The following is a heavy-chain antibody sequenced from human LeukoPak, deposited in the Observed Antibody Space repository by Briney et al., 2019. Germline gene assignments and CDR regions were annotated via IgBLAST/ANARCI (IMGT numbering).Heavy chain of an antibody. CDR3: ARHPIVVVTTFFDY. V-gene: IGHV4-39*01. Sequence: SETLSLTCTVSGGSISSSSYYWGWIRQPPGKGLEWIESIYYSGSTYYNPTLKSRVIISVDTSKIQFSLKLSSVTAADTAVYYCARHPIVVVTTFFDYWGQGTLVTVSS. D-gene: IGHD2-21*02. CDR2: IYYSGST. J-gene: IGHJ4*02. CDR1: GGSISSSSYY.